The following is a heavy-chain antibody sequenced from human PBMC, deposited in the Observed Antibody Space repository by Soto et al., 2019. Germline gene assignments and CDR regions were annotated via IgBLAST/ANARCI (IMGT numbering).Heavy chain of an antibody. D-gene: IGHD1-1*01. CDR3: ARDVYMAEDV. J-gene: IGHJ6*02. CDR1: GGTFSSYA. V-gene: IGHV1-8*02. CDR2: MNPNSGNT. Sequence: ASVKVSCKASGGTFSSYAISWVRQATGQGLEWMGWMNPNSGNTGYAQKFQGRVTMTRNTSISTAYMELSSLRSEDTAVYYCARDVYMAEDVWGQGTTVTVSS.